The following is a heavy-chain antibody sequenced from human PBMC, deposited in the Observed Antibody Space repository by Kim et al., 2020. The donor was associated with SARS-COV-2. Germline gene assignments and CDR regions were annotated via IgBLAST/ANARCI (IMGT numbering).Heavy chain of an antibody. CDR3: AREGRITMVRGVIITGGGPFDY. CDR1: GYSISSGYY. D-gene: IGHD3-10*01. J-gene: IGHJ4*02. Sequence: SETLSLTCTVSGYSISSGYYWGWIRQPPGKGLEWIGSIYHSGSTYYNPSLKSRVTISVDTSKNQFSLKLSSVTAADTAVYYCAREGRITMVRGVIITGGGPFDYWGQGTLVTVSS. V-gene: IGHV4-38-2*02. CDR2: IYHSGST.